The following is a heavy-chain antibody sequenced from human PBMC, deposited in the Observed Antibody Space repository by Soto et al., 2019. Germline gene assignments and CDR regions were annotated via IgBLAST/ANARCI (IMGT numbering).Heavy chain of an antibody. Sequence: QVQLVESGGGVAQPGRSLRLSCAASGFTFSSYAMHWVRQAPGKGLEWVAVISYDGNNKYYADSVKGRFTISRDNSKNTLYLQMNSLRGEDTAVYYCARARRYFDYWGQGTLVTVSS. V-gene: IGHV3-30-3*01. CDR1: GFTFSSYA. J-gene: IGHJ4*02. CDR3: ARARRYFDY. CDR2: ISYDGNNK.